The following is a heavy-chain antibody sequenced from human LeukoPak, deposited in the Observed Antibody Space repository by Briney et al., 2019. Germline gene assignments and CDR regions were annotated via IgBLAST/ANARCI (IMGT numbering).Heavy chain of an antibody. CDR3: ATKDGKGFDY. V-gene: IGHV1-46*01. CDR1: GYTFTNYF. J-gene: IGHJ4*02. Sequence: GASVKVSCKASGYTFTNYFMHWVRQAPGQGLNWMGLIDPPTGNTTYAQMFQGRVTMTRDTSTSTVYMELSSLRSEDTAVYYCATKDGKGFDYWGQGTLVTVSS. CDR2: IDPPTGNT.